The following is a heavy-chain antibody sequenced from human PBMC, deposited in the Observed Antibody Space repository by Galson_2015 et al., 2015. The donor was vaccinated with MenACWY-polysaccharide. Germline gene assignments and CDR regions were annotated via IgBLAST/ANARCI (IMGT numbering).Heavy chain of an antibody. CDR1: GFTFSSYW. V-gene: IGHV3-7*01. D-gene: IGHD4-17*01. CDR3: ARDQLHYGATSEDY. CDR2: IKQGGSEK. Sequence: SLRLSCAASGFTFSSYWMSWVRQAPGKGLEWVANIKQGGSEKYYVDSVKGRFTISRDNAKNSLYLQMNSLRAEDTAVYYCARDQLHYGATSEDYWGQGTLVTVSS. J-gene: IGHJ4*02.